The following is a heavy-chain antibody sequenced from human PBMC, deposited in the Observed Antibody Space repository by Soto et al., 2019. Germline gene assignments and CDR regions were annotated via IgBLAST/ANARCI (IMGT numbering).Heavy chain of an antibody. D-gene: IGHD3-16*01. CDR1: GYIFTAYS. CDR3: ATEKKTVDTYTYNEPGRFVPY. V-gene: IGHV1-46*01. Sequence: QVPLVQSGAEVKKPGTSVKLSCKASGYIFTAYSMHWVRQAPGQGRQWMGVINPGAGYTKYAQKFKNKVTMTIATSTNTVYLALSSLRSDDTAVFYCATEKKTVDTYTYNEPGRFVPYLGPGTLMTVS. J-gene: IGHJ1*01. CDR2: INPGAGYT.